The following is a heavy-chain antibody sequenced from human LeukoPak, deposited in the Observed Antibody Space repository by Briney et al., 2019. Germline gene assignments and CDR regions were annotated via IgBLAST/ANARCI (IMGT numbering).Heavy chain of an antibody. CDR1: GYTFSSYA. CDR3: ARDGIVGAPDAFDI. D-gene: IGHD1-26*01. V-gene: IGHV1-69*13. Sequence: SVKVSCKASGYTFSSYAISWVRQAPGQGLEWMGGIIPIFGTANYAQKFQGRVTITADESTSTAYMELSSLRSEDTAVYYCARDGIVGAPDAFDIWGQGTMVTVSS. CDR2: IIPIFGTA. J-gene: IGHJ3*02.